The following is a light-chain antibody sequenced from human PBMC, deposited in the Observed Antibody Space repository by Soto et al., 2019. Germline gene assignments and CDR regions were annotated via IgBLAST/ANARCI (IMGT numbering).Light chain of an antibody. CDR1: SSDVGAYNY. CDR3: SSYTSSGTLV. V-gene: IGLV2-14*01. CDR2: EVS. J-gene: IGLJ2*01. Sequence: QSALTQPASVSGSPGQSITISCTGTSSDVGAYNYVSWYQQHPDKAPKLMIYEVSNRPSGVSNRFSGSKSGNTAFLTISGLQAEDEADYYCSSYTSSGTLVFGGGTKLTVL.